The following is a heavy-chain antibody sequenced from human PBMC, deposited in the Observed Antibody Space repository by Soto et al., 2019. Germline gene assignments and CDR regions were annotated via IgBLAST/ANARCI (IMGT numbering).Heavy chain of an antibody. CDR1: GGSISNYY. CDR3: ARHLRVGAGIALDI. D-gene: IGHD1-26*01. J-gene: IGHJ3*02. CDR2: IHYTGST. V-gene: IGHV4-59*08. Sequence: QVQLQESGPGVLKLSETLSLTCTVSGGSISNYYWSWIRQPPGKGLEWIEYIHYTGSTNYNPSLKSRVSLSVDTSTNHLSLHLSSVTAADTAVYYCARHLRVGAGIALDIWGQGTTVTVSS.